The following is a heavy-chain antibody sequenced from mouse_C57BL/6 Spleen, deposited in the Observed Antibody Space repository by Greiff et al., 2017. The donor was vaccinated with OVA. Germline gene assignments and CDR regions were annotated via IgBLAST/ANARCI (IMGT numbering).Heavy chain of an antibody. CDR3: ARRHYYGSSYAMDY. Sequence: QVQLQQPGGELVKPGASVKLSCKASGYTFTSYWMHWVKQRPGRGLEWIGRIDPNSGGTKYNEKFKSKATLTVDKPSSTAYMQLSSLTSEDSAVYYCARRHYYGSSYAMDYWGQGTSVTVSS. J-gene: IGHJ4*01. D-gene: IGHD1-1*01. V-gene: IGHV1-72*01. CDR2: IDPNSGGT. CDR1: GYTFTSYW.